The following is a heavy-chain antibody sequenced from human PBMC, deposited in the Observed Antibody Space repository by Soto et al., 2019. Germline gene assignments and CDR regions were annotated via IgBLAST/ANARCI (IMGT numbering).Heavy chain of an antibody. CDR1: GFTFSSYA. D-gene: IGHD1-26*01. J-gene: IGHJ6*02. V-gene: IGHV3-23*01. Sequence: EVQLLESGGGLVQPGGSLRLSCAASGFTFSSYAMSWVRQAPGKGLEWVSGISGSGGSTYYAESLKGRFTISRDNSKNTLCLPTSSLRDDGWDVYYCLNELTWAFRVFKDVLGQGNKGNLSS. CDR2: ISGSGGST. CDR3: LNELTWAFRVFKDV.